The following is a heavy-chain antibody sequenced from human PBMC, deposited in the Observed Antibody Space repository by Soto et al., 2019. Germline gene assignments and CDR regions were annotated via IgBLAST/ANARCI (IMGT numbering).Heavy chain of an antibody. CDR1: GGTFSSYA. CDR3: ARDLIQDGYSPMDV. CDR2: IIPIFGTA. J-gene: IGHJ6*02. D-gene: IGHD5-18*01. V-gene: IGHV1-69*01. Sequence: QVQLVQSGAEVKKPGSSVKVSRKASGGTFSSYAISWVRQAPGQGLEWMGGIIPIFGTANYAQKFQGRVTITADESTSTAYMELSSLRSEDTAVYYCARDLIQDGYSPMDVWGQGTTVTVSS.